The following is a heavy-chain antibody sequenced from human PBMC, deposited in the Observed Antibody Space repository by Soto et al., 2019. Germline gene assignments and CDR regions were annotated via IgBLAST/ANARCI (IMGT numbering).Heavy chain of an antibody. CDR2: IHYSGST. D-gene: IGHD4-4*01. J-gene: IGHJ6*02. V-gene: IGHV4-39*01. CDR1: GGSITNNNSY. CDR3: AVRSGSNWYYFYYGMDV. Sequence: PSETLSLTCTVSGGSITNNNSYWGWIRQPPGKGLEWIGSIHYSGSTYYNPSLKSRLTVSVDTSKNLFSLKLSSVTAADTALYYCAVRSGSNWYYFYYGMDVWGQGTTVTVSS.